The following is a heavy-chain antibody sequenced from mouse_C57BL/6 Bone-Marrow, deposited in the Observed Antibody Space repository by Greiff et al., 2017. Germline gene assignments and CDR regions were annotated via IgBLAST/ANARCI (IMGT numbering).Heavy chain of an antibody. Sequence: VKLQESGAELVRPGTSVKVSCKASGYSFTNYLIEWVKQRPGQGLEWIGVINPGSGGTNYNEKFKGKATLTADKSSSTAYMQLSSLTSEDSAVYFCARITTARAMDYWGQGTSVTVSS. J-gene: IGHJ4*01. CDR1: GYSFTNYL. CDR3: ARITTARAMDY. CDR2: INPGSGGT. D-gene: IGHD1-2*01. V-gene: IGHV1-54*01.